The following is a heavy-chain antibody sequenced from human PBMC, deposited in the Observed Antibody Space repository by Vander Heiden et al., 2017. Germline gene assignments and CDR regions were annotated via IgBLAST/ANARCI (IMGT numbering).Heavy chain of an antibody. CDR3: ARVSNSGSGYLFDF. Sequence: EVQLMESGGGVVRPGGSLRLSCTASGLTYDNYGMRWVRQAPGKGLEWVSGINWSVGSTGYTDSVKGRFITARDKAKNSLFLQMNSLRAEDTAFYYCARVSNSGSGYLFDFWGQGTLVTVSS. D-gene: IGHD3-22*01. J-gene: IGHJ3*01. CDR2: INWSVGST. V-gene: IGHV3-20*04. CDR1: GLTYDNYG.